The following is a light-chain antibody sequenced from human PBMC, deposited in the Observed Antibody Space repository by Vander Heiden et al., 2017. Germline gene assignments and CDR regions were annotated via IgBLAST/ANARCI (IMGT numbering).Light chain of an antibody. CDR3: AAWDDSLNGYV. J-gene: IGLJ1*01. CDR2: SNN. Sequence: QSVLTQPPSASGTPGQRVTTSCSGSSSNIGSHTVSWYQQLPGTAPKLLIYSNNQRPSGVPDRFSGSKSGTSASLAISGLQSEDEADYYCAAWDDSLNGYVFGTGTKVTVL. CDR1: SSNIGSHT. V-gene: IGLV1-44*01.